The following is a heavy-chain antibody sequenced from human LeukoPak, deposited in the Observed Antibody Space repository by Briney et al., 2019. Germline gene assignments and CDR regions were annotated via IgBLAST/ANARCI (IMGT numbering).Heavy chain of an antibody. Sequence: ASVKVSCKASGYTFTNYGISWVRQAPGQGLEWMGWISVYNGNTNYAQKLQGRVTMTTDTSTSTAYMELRSLRSDDTAVYYCARDNSVGDTAWWFDPWGQGTLVTVSS. CDR1: GYTFTNYG. V-gene: IGHV1-18*01. CDR3: ARDNSVGDTAWWFDP. J-gene: IGHJ5*02. CDR2: ISVYNGNT. D-gene: IGHD1-26*01.